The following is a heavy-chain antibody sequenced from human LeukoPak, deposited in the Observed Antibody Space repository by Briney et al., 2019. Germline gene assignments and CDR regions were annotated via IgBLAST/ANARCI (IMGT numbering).Heavy chain of an antibody. Sequence: PGESLQISCKGSGSIFTSYWIGWVRQMPGKGLEWMGIIYPGDSDTRYSPSFQGQVTISADKSISTAYLQWSSLKASDTAMYYCARLARGEALYYFDYWGQGTLVTVSS. CDR1: GSIFTSYW. CDR3: ARLARGEALYYFDY. V-gene: IGHV5-51*01. D-gene: IGHD7-27*01. CDR2: IYPGDSDT. J-gene: IGHJ4*02.